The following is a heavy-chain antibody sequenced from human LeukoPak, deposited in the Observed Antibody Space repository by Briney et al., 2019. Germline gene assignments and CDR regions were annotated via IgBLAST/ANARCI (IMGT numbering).Heavy chain of an antibody. CDR1: GITLSNYG. J-gene: IGHJ4*02. CDR2: ISDSGSNT. CDR3: AKRGVVIRVILVGFHKEAYYFDS. Sequence: GGSLRLSYAVSGITLSNYGMSWVRQAPGKGLEWVAGISDSGSNTKYADSVKGRFTISRDNPKNTLYLHMNSLRAEDTAVYFCAKRGVVIRVILVGFHKEAYYFDSWGQGALVTVSS. D-gene: IGHD3-22*01. V-gene: IGHV3-23*01.